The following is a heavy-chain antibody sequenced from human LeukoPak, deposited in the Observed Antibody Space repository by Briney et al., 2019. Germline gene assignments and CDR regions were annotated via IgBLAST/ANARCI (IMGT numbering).Heavy chain of an antibody. J-gene: IGHJ4*02. CDR1: GFTFSSYS. CDR2: IYSGGST. D-gene: IGHD6-13*01. CDR3: ARDHSSSWTFDY. Sequence: PGGSLRLSCAASGFTFSSYSMNWVRQAPGKGLEWVSVIYSGGSTYYADSVKGRFTISRDNSKNTLYLQMNSLKAEDTAVYYCARDHSSSWTFDYWGQGTLVTVSS. V-gene: IGHV3-53*01.